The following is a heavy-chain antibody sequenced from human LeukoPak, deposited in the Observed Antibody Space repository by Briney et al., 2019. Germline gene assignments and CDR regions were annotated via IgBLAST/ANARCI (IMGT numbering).Heavy chain of an antibody. CDR1: GFTFSSYG. J-gene: IGHJ4*02. D-gene: IGHD6-13*01. V-gene: IGHV3-33*01. Sequence: PGGSLRLSCAASGFTFSSYGMHRVRQAPGKGLEWVAVIWYDGSNKYYADSVKGRFTISRDNSKNTLYLQMNSLRAEDTAVYYCARGAAAADFDYWGQGTLVTVSS. CDR2: IWYDGSNK. CDR3: ARGAAAADFDY.